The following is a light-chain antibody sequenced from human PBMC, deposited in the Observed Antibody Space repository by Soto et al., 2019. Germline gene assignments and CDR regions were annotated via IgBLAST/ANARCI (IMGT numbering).Light chain of an antibody. V-gene: IGKV1-8*01. Sequence: AIRMTQSPSSFSASTGDRVTITCRASQGISSYLAWYQQKPGKAPKLLIYAASTLQSGVPSRFSGSGCGTDFTLTISCLQSEDFSTYYCQQYYSYPITFGQGTRLEIK. CDR2: AAS. CDR3: QQYYSYPIT. J-gene: IGKJ5*01. CDR1: QGISSY.